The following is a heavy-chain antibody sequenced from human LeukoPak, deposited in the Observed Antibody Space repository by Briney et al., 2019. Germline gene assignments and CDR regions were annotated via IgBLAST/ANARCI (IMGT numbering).Heavy chain of an antibody. CDR2: IKEDGTET. J-gene: IGHJ4*02. CDR1: GFMFSSNW. V-gene: IGHV3-7*03. D-gene: IGHD5-24*01. Sequence: GGSLRLSCAASGFMFSSNWMSWVRLAPGKGLEWVANIKEDGTETYYVDSVKGRFTISRDNAKNSLYLQMNSLRVEDTAVYYCAKEGRSLQTYWGQGTLITVSS. CDR3: AKEGRSLQTY.